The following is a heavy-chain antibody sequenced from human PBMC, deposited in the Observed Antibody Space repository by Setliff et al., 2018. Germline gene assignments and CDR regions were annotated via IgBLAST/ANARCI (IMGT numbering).Heavy chain of an antibody. CDR1: GFSFSGSA. D-gene: IGHD2-21*02. V-gene: IGHV3-73*01. CDR2: IRGRTDNYAT. Sequence: GGSLRLSCAASGFSFSGSAVYWVRQASVKGLEWIGRIRGRTDNYATAYAASVRGRFTISRDDSKNTAYLQMNSLKTEDTAVYYCARAIVVTAIHDYWGQGTLVTVSS. CDR3: ARAIVVTAIHDY. J-gene: IGHJ4*02.